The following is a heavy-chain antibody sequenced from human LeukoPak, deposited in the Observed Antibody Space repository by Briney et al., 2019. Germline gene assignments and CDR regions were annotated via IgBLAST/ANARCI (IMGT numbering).Heavy chain of an antibody. CDR3: AKKAAGVTTGYFAD. D-gene: IGHD1-26*01. Sequence: TGGSLRLSCAASGFTFSAYAMSWVRQAPGKGLEWVSSISDSAGSTYYAASVTGRFTIPRDSSRTTLYLQVNSLRAEDTAVYYCAKKAAGVTTGYFADWGQGTLVTVSS. CDR1: GFTFSAYA. CDR2: ISDSAGST. V-gene: IGHV3-23*01. J-gene: IGHJ4*02.